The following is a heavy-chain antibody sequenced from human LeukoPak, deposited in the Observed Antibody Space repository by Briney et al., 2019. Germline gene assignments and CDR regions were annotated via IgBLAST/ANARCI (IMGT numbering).Heavy chain of an antibody. CDR3: ALGGRTATRNDPFDA. D-gene: IGHD2-21*02. J-gene: IGHJ3*01. CDR2: ITTASHYI. V-gene: IGHV3-21*01. CDR1: GLTFSTFD. Sequence: GESLGLSCAVSGLTFSTFDMSWVSQAPGKGLEWVSSITTASHYIYYADSVKGRFTVSRDNAKNSLYLQMHSLRVEDTAVYYCALGGRTATRNDPFDAWGQGTMVTVSS.